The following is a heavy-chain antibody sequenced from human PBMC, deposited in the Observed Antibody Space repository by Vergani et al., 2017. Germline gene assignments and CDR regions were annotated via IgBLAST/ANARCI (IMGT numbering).Heavy chain of an antibody. J-gene: IGHJ6*02. D-gene: IGHD2/OR15-2a*01. CDR1: GFTFRSYA. CDR3: AKLLGYYYYYGMDV. V-gene: IGHV3-23*01. CDR2: ISGSGAST. Sequence: EVQLLESGGGLVQPGGSLRLSCAASGFTFRSYAMSWVRQAPGKGLEWVSGISGSGASTYYTESVQGRFTISRDNSKNMLYLQMNSLRAEDTAVYYCAKLLGYYYYYGMDVWGQGTTVTVSS.